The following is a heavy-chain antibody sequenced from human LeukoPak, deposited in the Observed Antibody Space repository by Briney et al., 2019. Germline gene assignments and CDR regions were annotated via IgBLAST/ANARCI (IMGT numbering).Heavy chain of an antibody. J-gene: IGHJ4*02. D-gene: IGHD2-15*01. CDR3: ARERSISGDSCYAS. CDR1: GYTFTSYG. V-gene: IGHV1-18*01. Sequence: ASVKVSCKASGYTFTSYGISWVRQAPGQGLEWMGWISAYNGNTNYAQKLQGRVTMTTDTSTSTAYMELRSLRSEDTAVYYCARERSISGDSCYASWGQGTLVTVSS. CDR2: ISAYNGNT.